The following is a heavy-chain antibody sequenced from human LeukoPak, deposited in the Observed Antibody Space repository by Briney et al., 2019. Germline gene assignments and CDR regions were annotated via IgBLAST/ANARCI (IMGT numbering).Heavy chain of an antibody. CDR3: AKDSSTWGNLAGHFDS. D-gene: IGHD6-13*01. CDR1: GGSISSSTYY. Sequence: SETLSLTCTVSGGSISSSTYYWGWIRQPPGEGLEWIGSIYYSGSTYYNPSLKSRVTISVDTSKNQFSLKLSSVTAADTAVYYCAKDSSTWGNLAGHFDSWGQGTLVTVSS. CDR2: IYYSGST. J-gene: IGHJ4*02. V-gene: IGHV4-39*07.